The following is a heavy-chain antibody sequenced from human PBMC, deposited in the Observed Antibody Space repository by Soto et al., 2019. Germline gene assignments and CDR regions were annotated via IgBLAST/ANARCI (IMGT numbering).Heavy chain of an antibody. V-gene: IGHV4-38-2*02. CDR1: GYSISSGFY. CDR2: GYHRGTS. D-gene: IGHD3-22*01. CDR3: ARGNGYYDTSGDFNS. Sequence: SETLSLTCTVSGYSISSGFYWGWIRQPPGKGLEWIGSGYHRGTSYYNPSLQSRVSISMDTSKNQFSLRLASVTAADTAVYYRARGNGYYDTSGDFNSWGQGALVTVSS. J-gene: IGHJ4*02.